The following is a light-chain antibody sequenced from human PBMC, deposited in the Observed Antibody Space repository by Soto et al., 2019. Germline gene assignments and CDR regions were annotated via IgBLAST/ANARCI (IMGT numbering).Light chain of an antibody. CDR2: EVS. J-gene: IGLJ1*01. V-gene: IGLV2-18*01. CDR3: SLYTSSSTYV. CDR1: SSDVGSYNR. Sequence: QSVLTQPASVSGSPGQSVTISCTGTSSDVGSYNRVSWYQQPPGTGPKLMIYEVSNRPSGVPDRFSGSKSGNTASLTISGLQAEDEADYYCSLYTSSSTYVFGTGTKVTVL.